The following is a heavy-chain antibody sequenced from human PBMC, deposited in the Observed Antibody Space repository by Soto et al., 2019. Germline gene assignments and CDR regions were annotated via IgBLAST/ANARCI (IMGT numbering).Heavy chain of an antibody. D-gene: IGHD3-10*01. CDR2: ISYDGSNK. J-gene: IGHJ3*02. CDR1: GFTFSSYA. CDR3: ASYDYYGSGSYYQDAFDI. Sequence: GGSLRLSCAASGFTFSSYAMHWVRKAPGKGLEWVAVISYDGSNKYYADSVKGRFTISRDNSKNTLYLQMNSLRAEDTAVYYCASYDYYGSGSYYQDAFDIWGQGTMVTVSS. V-gene: IGHV3-30-3*01.